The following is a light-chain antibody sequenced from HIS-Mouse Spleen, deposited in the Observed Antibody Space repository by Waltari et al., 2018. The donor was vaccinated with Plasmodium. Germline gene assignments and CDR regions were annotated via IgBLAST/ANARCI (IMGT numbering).Light chain of an antibody. CDR3: QQYNNWPPWT. Sequence: EIVMTQSPATLSVSPGEKATLSCRASQSVSSNLAWYQQKPGQAPRLLIYGASTRATGITAGFSGSGSGTEFTLTISSMQSEDFAVYYCQQYNNWPPWTFGQGTKVEIK. CDR2: GAS. J-gene: IGKJ1*01. V-gene: IGKV3-15*01. CDR1: QSVSSN.